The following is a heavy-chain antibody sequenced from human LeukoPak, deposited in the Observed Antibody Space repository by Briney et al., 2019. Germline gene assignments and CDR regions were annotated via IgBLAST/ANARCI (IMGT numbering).Heavy chain of an antibody. Sequence: ASVKVSCKASGYTFTTYGISWVRQAPGQGLEWMGWISIYNGKTNYVEKFQDRVTMTTDTSTSTAYMELRSLRSDDTAVYYCARDVPLLRSASPDWGQGTLVTVSA. CDR3: ARDVPLLRSASPD. V-gene: IGHV1-18*01. CDR1: GYTFTTYG. D-gene: IGHD3-3*01. J-gene: IGHJ4*02. CDR2: ISIYNGKT.